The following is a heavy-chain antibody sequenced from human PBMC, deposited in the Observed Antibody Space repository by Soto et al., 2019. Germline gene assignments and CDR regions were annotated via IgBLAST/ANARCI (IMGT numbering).Heavy chain of an antibody. D-gene: IGHD3-10*01. Sequence: PGGSLRLSCAASGFTFSSCAMGWVRQAPGKGLEWVSDIIDSGGSTYYADSVKGRFTISRDNSKSTLYLQMNSLRAEDTAVYYCAKSRMVRGALITPFDYWGQGTLVTVSS. J-gene: IGHJ4*02. CDR2: IIDSGGST. CDR3: AKSRMVRGALITPFDY. V-gene: IGHV3-23*01. CDR1: GFTFSSCA.